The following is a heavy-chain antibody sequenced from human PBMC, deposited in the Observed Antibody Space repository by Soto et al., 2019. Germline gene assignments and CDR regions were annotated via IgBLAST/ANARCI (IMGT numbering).Heavy chain of an antibody. J-gene: IGHJ6*02. D-gene: IGHD2-15*01. CDR1: GGSISSSSYY. CDR3: ARDAAYYYYYGMDV. Sequence: SETLSLTCTVSGGSISSSSYYWGWFRQPPGKGLEWIGSIYYSGSTYYNPSLKSRVTISVDTSKNQFSLKLSSVTAADTAVYYCARDAAYYYYYGMDVWGQGTTVT. V-gene: IGHV4-39*01. CDR2: IYYSGST.